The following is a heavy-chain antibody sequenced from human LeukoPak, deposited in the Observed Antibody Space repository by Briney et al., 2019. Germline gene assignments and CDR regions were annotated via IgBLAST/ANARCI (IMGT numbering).Heavy chain of an antibody. CDR2: ISYDGSNK. J-gene: IGHJ4*02. Sequence: GWSLRLSCAPSVFTFSSYCMHWVRQPPPKGLDWVAIISYDGSNKYYADSVKGRFTISRDNSKNTLYLQMNSMRAEGTAVYYCAKSTTVAQRGYFDYWGQGTLVTVSS. D-gene: IGHD4-23*01. CDR1: VFTFSSYC. CDR3: AKSTTVAQRGYFDY. V-gene: IGHV3-30*18.